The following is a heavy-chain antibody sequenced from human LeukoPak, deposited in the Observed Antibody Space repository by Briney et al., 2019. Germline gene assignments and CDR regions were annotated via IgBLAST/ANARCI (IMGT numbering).Heavy chain of an antibody. D-gene: IGHD4-17*01. J-gene: IGHJ6*02. CDR1: GFTFNNYA. CDR2: ISGSGGST. V-gene: IGHV3-23*01. CDR3: AKDLDGDYGHYYYGMDV. Sequence: PGGSLRLSCAASGFTFNNYAMNWVRQAPGKGLEWVSAISGSGGSTYYADSVKGRFTISRDNSKNTLYLQMNSLRAEDTAVYYCAKDLDGDYGHYYYGMDVWGQGTTVTVSS.